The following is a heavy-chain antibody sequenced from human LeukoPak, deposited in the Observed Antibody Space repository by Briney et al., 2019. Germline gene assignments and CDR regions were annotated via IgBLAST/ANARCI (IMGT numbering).Heavy chain of an antibody. CDR1: GYSFTTYW. D-gene: IGHD3-22*01. Sequence: GESLKISCKGSGYSFTTYWIVWVRQMPGKGLEWMGIIYPGDSDTRYSPSFQGQVTFSADKSITTAYLQWSGLKASDTAMYYCARRNYYDSRGYYCDYWGQGTLVTVSS. CDR2: IYPGDSDT. CDR3: ARRNYYDSRGYYCDY. V-gene: IGHV5-51*01. J-gene: IGHJ4*02.